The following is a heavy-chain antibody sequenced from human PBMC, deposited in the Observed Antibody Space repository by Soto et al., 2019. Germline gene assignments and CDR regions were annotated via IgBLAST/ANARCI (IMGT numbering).Heavy chain of an antibody. CDR1: GGSISSGYYY. CDR3: ARAEGYSSNWGLFDP. Sequence: QVQLQESGPGLVKPSQTLSLTCTVSGGSISSGYYYWSWIRQHPGKGLEWIGYIYYSGTTYYNPSLKSRVTISVDTSKNQFSLKLTSVTAADTAVYYCARAEGYSSNWGLFDPWGQGTLVTVSS. D-gene: IGHD6-13*01. CDR2: IYYSGTT. J-gene: IGHJ5*02. V-gene: IGHV4-31*03.